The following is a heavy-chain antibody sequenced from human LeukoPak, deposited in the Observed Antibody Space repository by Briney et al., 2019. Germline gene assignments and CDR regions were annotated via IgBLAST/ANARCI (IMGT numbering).Heavy chain of an antibody. Sequence: GGSLRLSCAASGFTFSSYGMHWVRQAPGKGLEWVAVISYDGSNKYYADSVKGRFTISRDNTKNTLYLQMNSLRAEDTAVYYCAKQYSYRVYFDYWGQGTLVTVSS. V-gene: IGHV3-30*18. CDR1: GFTFSSYG. CDR3: AKQYSYRVYFDY. J-gene: IGHJ4*02. D-gene: IGHD5-18*01. CDR2: ISYDGSNK.